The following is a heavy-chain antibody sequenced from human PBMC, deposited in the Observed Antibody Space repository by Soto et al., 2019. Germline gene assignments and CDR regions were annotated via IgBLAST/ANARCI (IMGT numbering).Heavy chain of an antibody. CDR1: GYTFTSYG. Sequence: QVQLVQSGAEVKKPGASVKVSCKASGYTFTSYGISWVRQAPGQGLEWMGWISAYNGNTNYAQKLQGRVTMTTDTSTSTAYMELRSLRSDDTAVYYCARETYYYDSSGYYPGGLDYWGQGTLVTVSS. CDR3: ARETYYYDSSGYYPGGLDY. CDR2: ISAYNGNT. V-gene: IGHV1-18*01. J-gene: IGHJ4*02. D-gene: IGHD3-22*01.